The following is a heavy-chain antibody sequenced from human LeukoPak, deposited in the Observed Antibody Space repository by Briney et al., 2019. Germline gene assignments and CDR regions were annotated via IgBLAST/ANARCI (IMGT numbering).Heavy chain of an antibody. CDR1: GFTFSSYW. V-gene: IGHV3-7*01. CDR2: IKLDGREK. Sequence: GGSLRLSCAASGFTFSSYWMSWVRRAPGKGLERVANIKLDGREKYYVDSVKGRFTISRDNDKNSLYLQMNSLRAEDTAVYYCARDDSYSSGYYAYWGQGTLVTVSP. D-gene: IGHD3-22*01. CDR3: ARDDSYSSGYYAY. J-gene: IGHJ4*02.